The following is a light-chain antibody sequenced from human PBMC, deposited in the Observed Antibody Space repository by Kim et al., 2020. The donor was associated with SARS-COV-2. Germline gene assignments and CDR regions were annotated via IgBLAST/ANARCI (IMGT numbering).Light chain of an antibody. CDR3: QTWGSGIVV. V-gene: IGLV4-69*01. CDR2: VNSDGSH. J-gene: IGLJ2*01. CDR1: SGHSSYA. Sequence: QPVLTQSPSASASLGASVKLTCTLSSGHSSYAIAWHQQQPEKGPRYLMNVNSDGSHNKGDGIPDRFSASSSGAERYLTISSLQSEDEADYYCQTWGSGIVVFGGGTKLTVL.